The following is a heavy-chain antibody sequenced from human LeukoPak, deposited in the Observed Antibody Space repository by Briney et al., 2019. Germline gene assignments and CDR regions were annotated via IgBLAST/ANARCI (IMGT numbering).Heavy chain of an antibody. Sequence: SETLSLTCTVSGGSISSGGYYWSWIRQHPGKGLEWIAYIYYSGSTYYNPSLKSRVTISVDTSKNQFSLKLSSVTAADTAVYFCARVVAAPQPGWFDPWGPGNL. J-gene: IGHJ5*02. V-gene: IGHV4-31*03. CDR3: ARVVAAPQPGWFDP. CDR2: IYYSGST. D-gene: IGHD6-6*01. CDR1: GGSISSGGYY.